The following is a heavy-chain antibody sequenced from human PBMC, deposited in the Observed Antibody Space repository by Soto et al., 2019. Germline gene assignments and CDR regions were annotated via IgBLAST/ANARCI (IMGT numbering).Heavy chain of an antibody. CDR3: ARGLTYSSSWYKWFDP. J-gene: IGHJ5*02. Sequence: SETLSLTCTVSGGSISSSSFHWGWIRQPPGKGLEWIGSIYYSGSTYYSPSLKSRVTISVDTSKNQFSLKLSSVTAADTAVYYCARGLTYSSSWYKWFDPWGQGTLVTVSS. V-gene: IGHV4-39*07. CDR1: GGSISSSSFH. D-gene: IGHD6-13*01. CDR2: IYYSGST.